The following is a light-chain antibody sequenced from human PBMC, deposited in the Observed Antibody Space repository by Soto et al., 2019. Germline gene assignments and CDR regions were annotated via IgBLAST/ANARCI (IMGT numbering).Light chain of an antibody. CDR1: SSNIGSNY. J-gene: IGLJ3*02. Sequence: QSVLTQPPSASGTPGQRVTISCSGSSSNIGSNYVDWYQQLPGTAPKLLIYRNNQRPSGVPDRFSGSKSGTSASLAISGLRSEDEAAYFCTTWDVSLSGRWVFGGGTKLAVL. CDR3: TTWDVSLSGRWV. V-gene: IGLV1-47*01. CDR2: RNN.